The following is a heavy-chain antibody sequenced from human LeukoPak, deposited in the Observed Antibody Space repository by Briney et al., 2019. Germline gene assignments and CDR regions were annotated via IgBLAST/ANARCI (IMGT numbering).Heavy chain of an antibody. Sequence: PGGSLRLSCAASGFTFSSYSMNWVRQAPGKGLEWVSSISSSSSYIYYADSVKGRFTISRDNAKNSLYLQMNSLRAEDTAVYYCARDGWELRAFDSWGQGTMVTVSS. CDR1: GFTFSSYS. CDR2: ISSSSSYI. V-gene: IGHV3-21*01. D-gene: IGHD1-26*01. J-gene: IGHJ3*02. CDR3: ARDGWELRAFDS.